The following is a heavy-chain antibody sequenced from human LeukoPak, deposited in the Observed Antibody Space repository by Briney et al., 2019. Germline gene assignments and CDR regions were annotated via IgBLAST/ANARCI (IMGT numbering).Heavy chain of an antibody. D-gene: IGHD1-1*01. J-gene: IGHJ3*02. CDR1: GFTFSSYA. CDR3: ARAERPVYDAFDI. Sequence: GGSLRLSCAASGFTFSSYAINWVRQAPGKGLEWVSAISGSGGTTYYADSVKGRFTISRDNSKNTLYLQMNSLRAEDTAVYYCARAERPVYDAFDIWGQGTMVTVS. CDR2: ISGSGGTT. V-gene: IGHV3-23*01.